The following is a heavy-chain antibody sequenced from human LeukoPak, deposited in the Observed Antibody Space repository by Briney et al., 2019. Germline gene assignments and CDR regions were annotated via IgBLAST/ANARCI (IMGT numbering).Heavy chain of an antibody. Sequence: GGSLRLSCAASGFTFSSYSMNWVRQAPGKGLEWVSSISSSSTYIYYADSMKGRFTISRDNAKNSLYLQMNSLRAEDTAVYYCAREGYSGYEDGFYYYHGMDVWGQATTVTVSS. CDR3: AREGYSGYEDGFYYYHGMDV. V-gene: IGHV3-21*01. J-gene: IGHJ6*02. CDR1: GFTFSSYS. CDR2: ISSSSTYI. D-gene: IGHD5-12*01.